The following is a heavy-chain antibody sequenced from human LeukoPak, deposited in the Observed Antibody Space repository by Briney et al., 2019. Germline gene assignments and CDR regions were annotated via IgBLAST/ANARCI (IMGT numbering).Heavy chain of an antibody. CDR1: GFTFDDYG. D-gene: IGHD6-19*01. Sequence: GSLRLSCAASGFTFDDYGMSWDRQPPGKGLEWVSGINWNGGSTGYADSVKGRFTISRDNAKNSLYLQMNSLRAEDTALYYCARRGIAVAGTGVDYWGQGTLVTVSS. J-gene: IGHJ4*02. CDR2: INWNGGST. CDR3: ARRGIAVAGTGVDY. V-gene: IGHV3-20*04.